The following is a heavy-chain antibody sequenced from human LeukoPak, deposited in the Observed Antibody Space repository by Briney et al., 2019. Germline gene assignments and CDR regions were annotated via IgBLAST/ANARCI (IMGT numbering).Heavy chain of an antibody. J-gene: IGHJ5*02. V-gene: IGHV4-34*01. CDR1: GGPFSGYY. CDR3: ARATGSHSYDRRTRNWFDP. CDR2: INHSGST. D-gene: IGHD1-1*01. Sequence: SETLSLTCAVYGGPFSGYYWSWIRQPPGKGLEWIGEINHSGSTNYNPSLKSRVTISVDTSKNQFSLKLSSVTAADTAVYYCARATGSHSYDRRTRNWFDPWGQGTLVTVSS.